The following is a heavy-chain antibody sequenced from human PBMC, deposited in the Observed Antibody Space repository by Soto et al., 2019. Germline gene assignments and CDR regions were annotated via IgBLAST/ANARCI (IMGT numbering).Heavy chain of an antibody. CDR1: GGSIIDSGRFY. V-gene: IGHV4-31*03. CDR3: ARGEVVASYWFDP. D-gene: IGHD2-15*01. Sequence: QVQMQESGPGLVKPSQTLYLTCSVSGGSIIDSGRFYWNWIRQHPGKGLEWIGYIYYSGSTYYNRSLKSRATISLDTSKNQFSLKLTSVTAADTAIYYCARGEVVASYWFDPWGQGTMVTVSS. J-gene: IGHJ5*02. CDR2: IYYSGST.